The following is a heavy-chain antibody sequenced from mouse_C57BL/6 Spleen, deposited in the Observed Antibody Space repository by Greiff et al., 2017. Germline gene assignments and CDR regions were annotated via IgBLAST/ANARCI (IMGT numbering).Heavy chain of an antibody. CDR1: GYAFSSYW. J-gene: IGHJ3*01. D-gene: IGHD1-1*01. V-gene: IGHV1-80*01. CDR3: ARWGYYYGSSKGAWFAY. Sequence: QVQLQQSGAALVKPGASVKISCKASGYAFSSYWMNWVKQRPGKGLEWIGQIYPGDGDTNYNGKFKGKATLTADKSSSTAYMQLSSLTSEDSAVYFCARWGYYYGSSKGAWFAYWGQGTLVTVSA. CDR2: IYPGDGDT.